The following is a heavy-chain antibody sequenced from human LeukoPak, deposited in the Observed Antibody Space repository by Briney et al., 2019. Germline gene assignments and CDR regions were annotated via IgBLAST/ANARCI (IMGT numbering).Heavy chain of an antibody. J-gene: IGHJ6*02. CDR2: FYVGGAT. CDR1: GFSVTNNY. V-gene: IGHV3-53*01. CDR3: ARRRVYYYGMDV. Sequence: GGSLRLSCAASGFSVTNNYMSWVRQAPGKGLEWVSVFYVGGATYYADSVKGRFTISRDNAKNSLYLQMNSLRAEDTAVYYCARRRVYYYGMDVWGQGTTVTVSS.